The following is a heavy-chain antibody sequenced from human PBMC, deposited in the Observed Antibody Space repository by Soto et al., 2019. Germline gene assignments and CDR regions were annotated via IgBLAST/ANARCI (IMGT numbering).Heavy chain of an antibody. CDR1: GFIFSDSA. CDR2: IRRKANNYAT. Sequence: EVQLVESGGGLVQPGGSLKLSCAASGFIFSDSALHWVRQASGKGLEWVGRIRRKANNYATTYAASVEGRFAISRDDSKNTAYLQMNSLKTDDTAIYYCTRGIYFWSGYPRYYLDCWGQGTLVTVSS. J-gene: IGHJ4*02. CDR3: TRGIYFWSGYPRYYLDC. D-gene: IGHD3-3*01. V-gene: IGHV3-73*02.